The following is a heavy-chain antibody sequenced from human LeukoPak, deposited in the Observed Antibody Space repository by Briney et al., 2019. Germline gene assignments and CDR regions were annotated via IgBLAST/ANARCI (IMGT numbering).Heavy chain of an antibody. D-gene: IGHD3-10*01. CDR2: INPNSGGT. CDR1: GYTFTGYY. Sequence: ASVKVSCKASGYTFTGYYMHWVRQAPGQGLEWMGWINPNSGGTNYAQKFQGRVTMTRDTSKNQFSLKLSSVTAADTAVYYCARNYYGSGSYYYWGQGTLVTVSS. V-gene: IGHV1-2*02. CDR3: ARNYYGSGSYYY. J-gene: IGHJ4*02.